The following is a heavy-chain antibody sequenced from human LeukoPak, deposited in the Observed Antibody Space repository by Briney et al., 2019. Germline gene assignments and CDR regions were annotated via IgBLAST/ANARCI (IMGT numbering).Heavy chain of an antibody. CDR3: ARTYNWNYRGHFDY. Sequence: RGESLKFSCKGSGYSFTSYWIGWVRQMPGKGLEWMGIIYPGDSDTRYSPSFQGQVTISADKSISTAYLQWSSLKASDTAMYYCARTYNWNYRGHFDYWGQGTLVTVSS. CDR2: IYPGDSDT. J-gene: IGHJ4*02. CDR1: GYSFTSYW. D-gene: IGHD1-7*01. V-gene: IGHV5-51*01.